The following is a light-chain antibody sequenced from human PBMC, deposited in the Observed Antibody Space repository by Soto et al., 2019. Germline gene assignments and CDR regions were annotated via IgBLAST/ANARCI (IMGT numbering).Light chain of an antibody. CDR2: SAS. Sequence: DIQMTQSPSSVSASVGDRVTITCRASQGISGWLAWYQQKPGRAPKLLIDSASTLETGVPSRFSGGRSGTDFTLTINNLQPEDFATYYGQQATISKLTFGGGTKVEIK. J-gene: IGKJ4*01. CDR1: QGISGW. V-gene: IGKV1-12*01. CDR3: QQATISKLT.